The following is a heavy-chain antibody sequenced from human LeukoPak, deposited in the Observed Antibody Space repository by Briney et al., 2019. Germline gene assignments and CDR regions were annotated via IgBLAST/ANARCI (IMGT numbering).Heavy chain of an antibody. CDR3: ARARSGWSFDY. J-gene: IGHJ4*02. D-gene: IGHD6-19*01. CDR1: GASISTYF. CDR2: MYYSGST. V-gene: IGHV4-59*13. Sequence: SETLSLTCTVSGASISTYFWNWIRQPPGRGLEWIGSMYYSGSTNYNPSLKSRVTIPVDTSKDQFSLRLTSLTAADTAVYYCARARSGWSFDYWGQGTLVTVSS.